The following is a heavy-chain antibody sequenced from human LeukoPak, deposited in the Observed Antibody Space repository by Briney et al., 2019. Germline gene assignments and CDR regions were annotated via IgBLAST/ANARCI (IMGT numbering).Heavy chain of an antibody. J-gene: IGHJ4*02. CDR1: GFTFSSYA. Sequence: GRSLRLSCAASGFTFSSYAMSWVRQAPGKGLEWVSAISGSGGSTYYADSVKGRFTISRDNSKNTLYLQMNSLRAEDTAVYYCAKDRNYYGSGSYITGDYWGQGTLVTVSS. CDR2: ISGSGGST. D-gene: IGHD3-10*01. V-gene: IGHV3-23*01. CDR3: AKDRNYYGSGSYITGDY.